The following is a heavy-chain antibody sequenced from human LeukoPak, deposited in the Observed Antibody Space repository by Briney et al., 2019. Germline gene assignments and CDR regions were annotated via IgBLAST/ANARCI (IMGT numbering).Heavy chain of an antibody. D-gene: IGHD3-3*01. V-gene: IGHV1-18*01. J-gene: IGHJ4*02. CDR2: ISAYNGNT. CDR3: ARDRSTNDFWSGYYTNYFDY. Sequence: ASVKVSCKASGYTFTSYGISWVRQAPGQGLEWTGWISAYNGNTNYAQKLQGRVTMTTDTSTSTAYMELRSLRSDDTAVYYCARDRSTNDFWSGYYTNYFDYWGQGTLVTVSS. CDR1: GYTFTSYG.